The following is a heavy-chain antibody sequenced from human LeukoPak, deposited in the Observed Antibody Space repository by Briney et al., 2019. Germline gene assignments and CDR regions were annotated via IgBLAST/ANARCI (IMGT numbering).Heavy chain of an antibody. Sequence: SETLSLTCTVSGGSISSSSYYWGWIRQPPGKGLEWIGSIYYSGSTYYNPSLKSRVTISVDTSKNQFSLKLSSVTAADTAVYYCARRNVVVVALFDYWDQGTLVTVSS. CDR2: IYYSGST. J-gene: IGHJ4*02. V-gene: IGHV4-39*01. D-gene: IGHD2-15*01. CDR3: ARRNVVVVALFDY. CDR1: GGSISSSSYY.